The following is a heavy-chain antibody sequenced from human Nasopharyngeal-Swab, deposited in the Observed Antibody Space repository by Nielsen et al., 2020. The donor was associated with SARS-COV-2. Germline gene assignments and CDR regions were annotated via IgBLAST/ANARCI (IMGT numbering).Heavy chain of an antibody. CDR2: ISTSGATI. J-gene: IGHJ4*02. CDR1: GFTFDNYE. Sequence: GESLKISCAASGFTFDNYEMNWVRQAPGKGLEWVSYISTSGATIHYADSVRGRFTISRDNAKKSLHLQMNSLRAEDTAVYYCTRDRVAGSLYGEFDFWGQGTLVTVSS. CDR3: TRDRVAGSLYGEFDF. D-gene: IGHD6-19*01. V-gene: IGHV3-48*03.